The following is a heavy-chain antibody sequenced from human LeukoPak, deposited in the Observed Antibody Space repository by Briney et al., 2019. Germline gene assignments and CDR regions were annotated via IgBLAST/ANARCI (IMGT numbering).Heavy chain of an antibody. D-gene: IGHD3-22*01. J-gene: IGHJ1*01. CDR3: ASVFDSSGYSSYFQH. Sequence: ASVKVSCKASGYTFTSYDINWVRQATGQGLEWMGWMNPNSGNTGYAQKFQGRVTMTRNTSISTAYMELSSLRSEDTAVYYCASVFDSSGYSSYFQHWGQGTLVTVSS. V-gene: IGHV1-8*01. CDR1: GYTFTSYD. CDR2: MNPNSGNT.